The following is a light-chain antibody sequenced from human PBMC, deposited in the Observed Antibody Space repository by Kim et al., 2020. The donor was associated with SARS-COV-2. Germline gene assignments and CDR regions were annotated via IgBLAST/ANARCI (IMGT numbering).Light chain of an antibody. CDR3: QQYDNGPRT. CDR1: QSVSSN. V-gene: IGKV3-15*01. J-gene: IGKJ4*01. Sequence: EIVMTQSPASLSVSPGGGATLSCRASQSVSSNLAWYQQKPGQAPRLLIYGASTRATGIPARFSGSGSATEFTLTISSLQSEDFAVYYCQQYDNGPRTFGGGTKVDIK. CDR2: GAS.